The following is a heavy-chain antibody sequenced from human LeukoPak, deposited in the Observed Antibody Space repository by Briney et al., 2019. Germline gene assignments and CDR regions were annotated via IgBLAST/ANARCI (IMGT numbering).Heavy chain of an antibody. Sequence: SETLSLTCAVYGGSFSGYYWSWIRQPPGKGLEWSGEINHSGSTNYNPSLKSRVTISVDTSKNQFSLKLSSVTAADTAVYYCARVRGYSYGYNTKPDFDYWGQGTLVTVSS. V-gene: IGHV4-34*01. D-gene: IGHD5-18*01. CDR1: GGSFSGYY. CDR2: INHSGST. J-gene: IGHJ4*02. CDR3: ARVRGYSYGYNTKPDFDY.